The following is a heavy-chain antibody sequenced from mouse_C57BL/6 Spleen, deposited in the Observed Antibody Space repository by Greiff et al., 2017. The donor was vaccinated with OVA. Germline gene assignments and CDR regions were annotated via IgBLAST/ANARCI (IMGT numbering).Heavy chain of an antibody. CDR3: ARVFSTGGYFDV. CDR2: INYDGSST. CDR1: GFTFSDYY. J-gene: IGHJ1*03. Sequence: EVKLMESEGGLVQPGSSMKLSCTASGFTFSDYYMAWVRQVPEKGLEWVANINYDGSSTYYLDSLKSRFIISRDNAKNILYLQMSSLKSEDTATYYCARVFSTGGYFDVWGTGTTVTVSS. V-gene: IGHV5-16*01. D-gene: IGHD4-1*01.